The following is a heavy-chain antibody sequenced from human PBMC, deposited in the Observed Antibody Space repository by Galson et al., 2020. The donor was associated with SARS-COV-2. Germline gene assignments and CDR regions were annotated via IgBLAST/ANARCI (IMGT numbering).Heavy chain of an antibody. D-gene: IGHD4-17*01. J-gene: IGHJ3*02. CDR1: GGTFTNYA. CDR3: ARDLGTTVTTDATSNGFDI. V-gene: IGHV1-69*13. CDR2: IIPMFGST. Sequence: SVKVSCRPSGGTFTNYAITWVRQAPGQGLEWMGVIIPMFGSTRYAQVFEGRVTLTADGSTNSAYMEISSLRSEDTAIYYCARDLGTTVTTDATSNGFDIWGQGTMVTVSS.